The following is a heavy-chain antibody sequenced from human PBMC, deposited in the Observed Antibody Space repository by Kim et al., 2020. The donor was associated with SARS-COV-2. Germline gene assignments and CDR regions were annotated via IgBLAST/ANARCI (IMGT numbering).Heavy chain of an antibody. V-gene: IGHV5-51*01. CDR1: GYSFISYW. D-gene: IGHD2-2*01. CDR2: IYPGNSDL. Sequence: GESLKISCKGSGYSFISYWIGWVRQMPGKGLEWMGIIYPGNSDLRYSPSFQGQGTISADKPISTAYLQWSSLKVSDSGIYYCARQVLNCRSTSCYDYWGQGTLVTVSS. CDR3: ARQVLNCRSTSCYDY. J-gene: IGHJ4*02.